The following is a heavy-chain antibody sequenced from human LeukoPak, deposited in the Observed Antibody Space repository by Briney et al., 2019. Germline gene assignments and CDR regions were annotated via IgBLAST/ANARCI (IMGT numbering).Heavy chain of an antibody. J-gene: IGHJ6*02. CDR1: GFTFSSYS. CDR2: ISSSSSYI. V-gene: IGHV3-21*01. D-gene: IGHD5-18*01. CDR3: ARVSGDFHTAMDPLYYYGMDV. Sequence: GGSLRLSCAASGFTFSSYSMNWVRQAPGKGLEWVSSISSSSSYIYYADSVKGRFTISRDNAKNSLYLQMNSLRAEDTAVYYCARVSGDFHTAMDPLYYYGMDVWGQGTTVTVSS.